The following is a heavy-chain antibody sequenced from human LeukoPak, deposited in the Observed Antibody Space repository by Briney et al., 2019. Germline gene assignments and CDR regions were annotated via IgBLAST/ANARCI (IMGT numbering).Heavy chain of an antibody. J-gene: IGHJ6*02. Sequence: GGSLRLSCAASGFDFSDSYMSWIRQAPGKGLEWVSCVSNDFKVIYYADSVKGRFTISRDNAKNSLYLQMNSLRAEDTAVYYCARIALYDDTAFYSGYYYYYYPMDVWGQGTTVTVSS. CDR1: GFDFSDSY. D-gene: IGHD3-9*01. CDR2: VSNDFKVI. CDR3: ARIALYDDTAFYSGYYYYYYPMDV. V-gene: IGHV3-11*04.